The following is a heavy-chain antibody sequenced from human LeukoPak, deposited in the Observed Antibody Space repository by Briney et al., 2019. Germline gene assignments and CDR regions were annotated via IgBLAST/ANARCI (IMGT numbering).Heavy chain of an antibody. CDR1: GFTFSGSA. V-gene: IGHV3-73*01. Sequence: GGSLRLSCAASGFTFSGSAMHWVRQASGKGLEWVGRIRSKANSYATAYAASVKGRFTISRDDSKNTAYLQMNSLKTEDTAVYYCGAAIDAFDIWGQGTMVTVSS. CDR2: IRSKANSYAT. D-gene: IGHD3-10*01. J-gene: IGHJ3*02. CDR3: GAAIDAFDI.